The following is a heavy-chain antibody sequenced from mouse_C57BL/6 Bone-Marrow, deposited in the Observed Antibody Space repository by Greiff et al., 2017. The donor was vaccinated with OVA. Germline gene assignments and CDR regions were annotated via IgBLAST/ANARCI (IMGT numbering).Heavy chain of an antibody. J-gene: IGHJ2*01. CDR2: IYPRSGNT. CDR1: GYTFTSYG. D-gene: IGHD4-1*01. CDR3: ATANWDFDY. Sequence: VQRVESGAELARPGASVKLSCKASGYTFTSYGISWVKQRTGQGLEWIGEIYPRSGNTYYNEKFKGKATLTADKSSSTAYMELRSLTSEDSAVYFCATANWDFDYWGQGTTLTVSS. V-gene: IGHV1-81*01.